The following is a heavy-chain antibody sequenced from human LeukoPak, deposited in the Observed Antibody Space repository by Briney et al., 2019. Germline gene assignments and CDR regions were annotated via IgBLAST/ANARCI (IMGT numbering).Heavy chain of an antibody. V-gene: IGHV3-23*01. CDR3: ARDIELSC. D-gene: IGHD1-26*01. CDR1: GFTFSDSA. Sequence: GGSLRLSCEASGFTFSDSAMSWVRQASGRGLEWVSLISASGGNSYYADSVKGRFTVLRDSSKNTLHLQMNSLRAEDTAVYYCARDIELSCWGQGTLVTVSS. CDR2: ISASGGNS. J-gene: IGHJ4*02.